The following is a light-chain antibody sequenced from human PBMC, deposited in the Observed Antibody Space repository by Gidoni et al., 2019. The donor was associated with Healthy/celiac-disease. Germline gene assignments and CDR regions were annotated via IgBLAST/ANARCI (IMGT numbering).Light chain of an antibody. CDR1: QSVSSSY. Sequence: EIVLTQSPGPLSLSPGERATLSCRASQSVSSSYLAWYQQKPGQAPGLLIYGASSRATGIPDRFSGSGSGTDFTLTISRLEPEDFAVYYCQQYGSSPPWTFGQGTKVEIK. CDR2: GAS. J-gene: IGKJ1*01. V-gene: IGKV3-20*01. CDR3: QQYGSSPPWT.